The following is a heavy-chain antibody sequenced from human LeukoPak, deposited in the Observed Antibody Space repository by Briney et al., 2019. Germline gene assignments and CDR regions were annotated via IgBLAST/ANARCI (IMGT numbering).Heavy chain of an antibody. J-gene: IGHJ4*02. Sequence: PSETLSLTCAVYGGSFSGYYWSWIRQPPGKGLEWIGEINHSGSTNYNPSLKSRVTISVDTSKNQFSLKLSSVTAADTAVYYCARESPKYYFDYWGQGTLVTVSS. CDR1: GGSFSGYY. CDR3: ARESPKYYFDY. CDR2: INHSGST. V-gene: IGHV4-34*01.